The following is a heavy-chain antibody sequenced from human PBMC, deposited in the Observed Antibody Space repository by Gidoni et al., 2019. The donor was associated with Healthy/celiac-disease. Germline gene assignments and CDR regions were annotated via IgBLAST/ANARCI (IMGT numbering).Heavy chain of an antibody. CDR1: GGSFSSYY. J-gene: IGHJ5*02. CDR2: INHSGST. Sequence: QVQLQQWGAGLLKPSATLSLTCAVDGGSFSSYYWSWIRQPPGKKLELIGEINHSGSTNYNPSLKRRVTISVDTSKNQFSLKLSSVTAADTAVYYCATRDCSGGSCYFGLGIAPWGQGTLVTVSS. D-gene: IGHD2-15*01. V-gene: IGHV4-34*01. CDR3: ATRDCSGGSCYFGLGIAP.